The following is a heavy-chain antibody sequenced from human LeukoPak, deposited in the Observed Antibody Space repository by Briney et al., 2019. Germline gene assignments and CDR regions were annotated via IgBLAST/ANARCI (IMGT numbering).Heavy chain of an antibody. J-gene: IGHJ4*02. Sequence: GASVKVSCKASGGTFSSYAISWVRQAPGQGLEWMGGIIPIFGTANYAQKFQGRVTITADESTSTAYMELSSLRSEDTVVYYCARGFTSYGSYYFDYWGQGTLVTVSS. D-gene: IGHD5-18*01. CDR1: GGTFSSYA. CDR3: ARGFTSYGSYYFDY. V-gene: IGHV1-69*13. CDR2: IIPIFGTA.